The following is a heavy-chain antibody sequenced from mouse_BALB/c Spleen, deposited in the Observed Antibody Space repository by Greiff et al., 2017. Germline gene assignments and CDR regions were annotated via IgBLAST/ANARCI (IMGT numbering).Heavy chain of an antibody. CDR1: GYTFTDYN. CDR2: IYPDNGGT. J-gene: IGHJ3*01. V-gene: IGHV1S29*02. Sequence: EVQLQQSGPELVKPGASVKISCKASGYTFTDYNMQWVKQSHGKSLEWIGYIYPDNGGTSYNQKFKSKATLTVDKSSSTAYMKLRSLTSEDSAVYYCARWTRTRFAYWGQGTLVTVSA. D-gene: IGHD3-1*01. CDR3: ARWTRTRFAY.